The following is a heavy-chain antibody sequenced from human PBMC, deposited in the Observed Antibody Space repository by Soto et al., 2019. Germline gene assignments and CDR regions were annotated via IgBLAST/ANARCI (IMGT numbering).Heavy chain of an antibody. CDR2: ISYDGSNK. D-gene: IGHD3-22*01. CDR1: GFTFSTYA. V-gene: IGHV3-30-3*01. J-gene: IGHJ4*02. CDR3: ARDGNTYYYDRQDY. Sequence: QVQLVESGGGVVQPGRSLRLSCAASGFTFSTYAMNWVRQAPGKGLEWVALISYDGSNKYYADSVKGRFTISRDNSKNPLYLQMNSLRGEDTAVYYCARDGNTYYYDRQDYWGQGSLVTVSS.